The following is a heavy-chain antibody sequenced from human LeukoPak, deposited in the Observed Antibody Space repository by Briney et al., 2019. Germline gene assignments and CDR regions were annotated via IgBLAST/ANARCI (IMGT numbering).Heavy chain of an antibody. Sequence: GGSLRLSCAASGLTFSSYGMHWVRQAPGKGLEWVAVIWYDGSNKYYADSVKGRFTISRDNSKNTLYLQMNSLRAEDTAVYYCARGIAVAAPGPAFDIWGQGTMVTVSS. CDR2: IWYDGSNK. J-gene: IGHJ3*02. V-gene: IGHV3-33*01. D-gene: IGHD6-19*01. CDR3: ARGIAVAAPGPAFDI. CDR1: GLTFSSYG.